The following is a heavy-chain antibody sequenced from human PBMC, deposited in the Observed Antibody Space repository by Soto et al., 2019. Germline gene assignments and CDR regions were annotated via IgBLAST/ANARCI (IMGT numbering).Heavy chain of an antibody. CDR2: IDYSGTT. D-gene: IGHD2-21*02. CDR1: GAAISSGGHY. V-gene: IGHV4-31*03. Sequence: QVELQESGPGLVKPSQTLSLTCTVSGAAISSGGHYWTWIRQHPGKGLEWLGYIDYSGTTYYNPSLKSRVTISLDTSENQFSLRLSSVTAADTAVFYCARVSKQGARLDFWGQGTLVTVSS. CDR3: ARVSKQGARLDF. J-gene: IGHJ4*02.